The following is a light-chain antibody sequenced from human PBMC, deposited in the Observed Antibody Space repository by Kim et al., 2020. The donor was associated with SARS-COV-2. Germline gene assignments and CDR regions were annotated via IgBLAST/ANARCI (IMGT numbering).Light chain of an antibody. CDR2: GAS. J-gene: IGKJ2*01. Sequence: DIQMTQSPSSLSASIGDRVTITCRASQSISMYFNWYRQEPGKTPKLLIYGASTLQSGVPPRFRGSGSGTVFTLTISSLQPEDFATYYCQQTYSTPYTFGQGTKLEI. V-gene: IGKV1-39*01. CDR1: QSISMY. CDR3: QQTYSTPYT.